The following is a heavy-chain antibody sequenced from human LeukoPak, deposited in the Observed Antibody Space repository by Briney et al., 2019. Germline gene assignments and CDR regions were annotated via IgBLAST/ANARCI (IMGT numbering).Heavy chain of an antibody. CDR1: GFTFDDYA. J-gene: IGHJ4*02. CDR2: ISWNSGSI. CDR3: AKDGDGGSSSWYFDC. D-gene: IGHD6-13*01. V-gene: IGHV3-9*01. Sequence: PGGSLRLSCAASGFTFDDYAMHWVRQAPGKGLEWVSGISWNSGSIGYADSVKGRFTISRDNAKNSLYLQMNSLRAEDTALYYCAKDGDGGSSSWYFDCWGQGTLVTVSS.